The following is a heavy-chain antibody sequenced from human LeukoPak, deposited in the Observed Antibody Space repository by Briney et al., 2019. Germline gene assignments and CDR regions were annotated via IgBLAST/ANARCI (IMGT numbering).Heavy chain of an antibody. D-gene: IGHD3-3*02. CDR2: VYYNGGA. J-gene: IGHJ4*02. V-gene: IGHV4-59*01. Sequence: KAGGSLRLSCAASGFTFSSYAMSWVRQAPGKGLEWIGYVYYNGGADYNSSLKSRVTISLDTSKNQFTLKLTSVTAADTAVYYCVRESLGINIFGVVDYWGQGILVTVSP. CDR1: GFTFSSYA. CDR3: VRESLGINIFGVVDY.